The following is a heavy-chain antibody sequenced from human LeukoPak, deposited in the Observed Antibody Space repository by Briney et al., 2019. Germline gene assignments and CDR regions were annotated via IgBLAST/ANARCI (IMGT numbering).Heavy chain of an antibody. V-gene: IGHV4-39*01. CDR1: GGSISSSSYY. J-gene: IGHJ5*02. D-gene: IGHD3-10*01. Sequence: SETLSLTCTVSGGSISSSSYYCGWIRQPPGKVLEWIGSIYYSGSTYYNPSLKSRVTISVDTSKNQFSLRLSSVTAADTAVYYCARQGSVVSHWFDPWGQGTLVTVSS. CDR2: IYYSGST. CDR3: ARQGSVVSHWFDP.